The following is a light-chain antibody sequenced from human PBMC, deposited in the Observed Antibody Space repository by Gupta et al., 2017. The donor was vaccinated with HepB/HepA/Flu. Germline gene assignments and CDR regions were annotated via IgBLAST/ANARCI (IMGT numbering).Light chain of an antibody. CDR2: RES. J-gene: IGLJ2*01. CDR3: QVWDSSTVV. CDR1: NSGSKN. V-gene: IGLV3-9*01. Sequence: SYELTQPLSVSVALGPTARITGGGKNSGSKNVHWCRQKPGQAPVLVIYRESNRPSGIPERFSGSNSGNTATLTISRAQAGDEADYDCQVWDSSTVVFGGGTKLTVL.